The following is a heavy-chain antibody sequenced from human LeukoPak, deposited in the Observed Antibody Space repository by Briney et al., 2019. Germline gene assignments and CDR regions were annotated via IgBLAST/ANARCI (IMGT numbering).Heavy chain of an antibody. J-gene: IGHJ5*02. CDR2: IYYSGST. V-gene: IGHV4-31*03. CDR3: AREDCSSTSCLFDP. Sequence: SETLSLTCTVSGGSISSGGYYWSWIRQHPGKGLEWIGYIYYSGSTYYNPSLKSRVTISVDTSKNQFSLKLSSVTAADTAVYYCAREDCSSTSCLFDPWGQGTLVTVSS. CDR1: GGSISSGGYY. D-gene: IGHD2-2*01.